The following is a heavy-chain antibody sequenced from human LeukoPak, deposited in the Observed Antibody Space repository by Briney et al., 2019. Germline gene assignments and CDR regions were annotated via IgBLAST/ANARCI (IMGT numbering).Heavy chain of an antibody. V-gene: IGHV4-34*01. D-gene: IGHD6-19*01. Sequence: SETLSLTCAVYGGAFSGYSWSWVRQPPGKGLEWVWEINHSGSTNYNPSLKSRVTISVDTSKNQFSLKLSSVTAADTAVYYCARGQGIAVAETFDYWGQGTLVTVSS. CDR2: INHSGST. CDR1: GGAFSGYS. CDR3: ARGQGIAVAETFDY. J-gene: IGHJ4*02.